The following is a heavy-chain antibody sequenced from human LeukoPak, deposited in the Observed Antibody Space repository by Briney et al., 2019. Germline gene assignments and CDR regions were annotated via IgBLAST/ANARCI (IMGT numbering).Heavy chain of an antibody. CDR3: ARDGYDSSGYYPRFDY. CDR2: IIPIFGTA. D-gene: IGHD3-22*01. Sequence: SVKVSCKASGGTFSSYAISLVRQAPGQGLEWMGGIIPIFGTANYAQKFQGRVTITTDESTSTAYMELSSLRSEDTAVYDCARDGYDSSGYYPRFDYWGQGTLVTVSS. CDR1: GGTFSSYA. V-gene: IGHV1-69*05. J-gene: IGHJ4*02.